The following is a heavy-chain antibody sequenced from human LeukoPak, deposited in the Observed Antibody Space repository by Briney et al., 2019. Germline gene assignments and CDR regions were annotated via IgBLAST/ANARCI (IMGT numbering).Heavy chain of an antibody. CDR1: GASLNSYY. D-gene: IGHD4-17*01. J-gene: IGHJ4*02. CDR3: AREGRYGDYEGY. CDR2: IYSGGST. Sequence: SETLSLTGTVSGASLNSYYWSWIRQPAGKGLEWIGRIYSGGSTNYNPSLKSRVTLSVDTSKNQFSLRLSSLTVADTAVYYCAREGRYGDYEGYWGQGTLVTVSS. V-gene: IGHV4-4*07.